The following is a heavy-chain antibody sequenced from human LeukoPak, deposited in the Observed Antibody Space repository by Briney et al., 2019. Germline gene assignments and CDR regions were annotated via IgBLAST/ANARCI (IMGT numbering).Heavy chain of an antibody. J-gene: IGHJ4*02. CDR2: ISEDGSNM. D-gene: IGHD3-3*01. CDR1: GFTFSSSA. Sequence: GGSLRLSCAASGFTFSSSAMSWVRQAPGKGLEWVAVISEDGSNMYYAGSVKGRFTISRDNSKNTLDLQMDALRAEDTAVYYCARDVSGSWSTDYWXQGTLVTVSS. CDR3: ARDVSGSWSTDY. V-gene: IGHV3-30*03.